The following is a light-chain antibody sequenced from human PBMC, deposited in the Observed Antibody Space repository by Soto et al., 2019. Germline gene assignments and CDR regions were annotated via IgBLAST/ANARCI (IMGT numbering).Light chain of an antibody. J-gene: IGKJ5*01. CDR2: DAS. CDR1: QSVGSY. V-gene: IGKV3-11*01. CDR3: QQRSNWPTIT. Sequence: ETVLTQSPSTLSLSPGERATLSCRASQSVGSYLAWYQQKPGQAPRLLISDASNRATGIPARFSGSGSGTDFTLTISSLEPEDFAVYYCQQRSNWPTITFGQGTRLEIK.